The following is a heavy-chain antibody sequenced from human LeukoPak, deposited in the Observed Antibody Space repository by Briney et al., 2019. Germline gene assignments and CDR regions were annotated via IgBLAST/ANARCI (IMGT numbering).Heavy chain of an antibody. V-gene: IGHV3-53*01. CDR1: GFTVSSNY. J-gene: IGHJ3*02. CDR2: IYSGGST. CDR3: ARDPNGDYIGTFDM. Sequence: GGSLRLSCAASGFTVSSNYMSWVRQAPGKGLEWVSVIYSGGSTYYADSVKGRFAISRDNSKNTLYLQMNSLRVEDTAVYFCARDPNGDYIGTFDMWGRGTMVSVSS. D-gene: IGHD4-17*01.